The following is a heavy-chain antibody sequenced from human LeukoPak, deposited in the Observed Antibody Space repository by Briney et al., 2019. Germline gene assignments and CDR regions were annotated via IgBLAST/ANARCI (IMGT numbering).Heavy chain of an antibody. CDR1: GFTFSSYA. CDR3: ARAAHRGFSFDY. D-gene: IGHD3-10*01. Sequence: PGGSLRLSCAASGFTFSSYAMHWVRQAPGKGLEWVALISYDESNKYYAGSVKGRFTISRDISKNTLYLQINSLRTEDTAVYYCARAAHRGFSFDYWGQGTLVTVSS. J-gene: IGHJ4*02. CDR2: ISYDESNK. V-gene: IGHV3-30*04.